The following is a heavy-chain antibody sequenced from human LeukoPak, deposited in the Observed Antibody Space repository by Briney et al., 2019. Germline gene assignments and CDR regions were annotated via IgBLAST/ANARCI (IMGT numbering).Heavy chain of an antibody. D-gene: IGHD4-17*01. CDR2: ISSSSTNI. J-gene: IGHJ3*02. V-gene: IGHV3-48*01. Sequence: GGSLRLSCAASRFTFSTYSMNWVRQAPGGGLEWVSYISSSSTNIYYKDSVKGRFTISRDNAKNSLYLHMTSLRAEDTAVYYCVRNDGDNAFDIWGQGTMVIVSS. CDR1: RFTFSTYS. CDR3: VRNDGDNAFDI.